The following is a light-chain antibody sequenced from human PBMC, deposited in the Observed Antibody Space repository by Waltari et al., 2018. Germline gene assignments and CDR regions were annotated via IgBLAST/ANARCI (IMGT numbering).Light chain of an antibody. Sequence: QMTQSPSTLSASIGDRVAITCRASHTITWLAWYQQKPGKAPRGLIYDASTLASGVPSRFRGSGSGTEFTLTISSLQPDDFATYYCHQYNSYSQSFGQGTKLEIK. J-gene: IGKJ2*03. CDR3: HQYNSYSQS. V-gene: IGKV1-5*01. CDR1: HTITW. CDR2: DAS.